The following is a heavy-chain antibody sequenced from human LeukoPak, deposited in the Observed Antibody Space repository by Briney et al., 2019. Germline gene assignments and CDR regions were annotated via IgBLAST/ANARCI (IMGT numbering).Heavy chain of an antibody. CDR3: ARANGGGLDY. J-gene: IGHJ4*02. CDR1: GYTFSTYY. D-gene: IGHD3-10*01. V-gene: IGHV1-46*01. Sequence: ASVKVSCKTSGYTFSTYYMHWVRQAPGQGLEWLGVIHPTDGSTSYTQKIQGRVTMTRDTATGTVYLELSSLRSEDTAVYWCARANGGGLDYWGQGTLITVSS. CDR2: IHPTDGST.